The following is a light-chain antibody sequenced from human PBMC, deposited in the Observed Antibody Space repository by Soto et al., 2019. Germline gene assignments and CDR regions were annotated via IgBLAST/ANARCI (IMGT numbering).Light chain of an antibody. J-gene: IGLJ1*01. CDR3: SSYTSSSMDYV. CDR2: EVS. CDR1: SSDVGGYNY. V-gene: IGLV2-14*01. Sequence: QSALTQPASVSGSPGQSITISCTGTSSDVGGYNYVSWYQQHPGKAPKLIIYEVSNRPSGVSNRLSGSKSGNTASLTISGLQAEDEADYYCSSYTSSSMDYVFGTGTKVTVL.